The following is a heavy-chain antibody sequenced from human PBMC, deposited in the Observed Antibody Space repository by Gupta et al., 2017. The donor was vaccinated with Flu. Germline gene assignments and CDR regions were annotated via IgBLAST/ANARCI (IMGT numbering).Heavy chain of an antibody. CDR3: ARDQRGRDCGGDCPNDY. J-gene: IGHJ4*02. V-gene: IGHV3-74*01. CDR1: GFTLSSYW. CDR2: SNGDGSST. D-gene: IGHD2-21*02. Sequence: EVQLVESGGGLVQPGGSLRLSCAASGFTLSSYWMPWVRQAPGKGLVWVSRSNGDGSSTSYADSVKGRFTISRDNAKNTLYLQMNSLRAEDTAVYYCARDQRGRDCGGDCPNDYWGQGTLVTVSS.